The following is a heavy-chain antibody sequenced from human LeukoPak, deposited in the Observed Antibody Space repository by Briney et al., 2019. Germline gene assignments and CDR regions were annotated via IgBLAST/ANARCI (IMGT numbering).Heavy chain of an antibody. D-gene: IGHD3-22*01. Sequence: GASVKVCCKASGYTFTSYGISWVRQAPGQGLEWMGWISAYNGNTNYAQKLQGRVTMTTDTSTSTAYMELRSLRSDDTAVYYCARAGYYDSSAPAHPDYWGQGTLVTVSS. V-gene: IGHV1-18*01. CDR2: ISAYNGNT. CDR1: GYTFTSYG. CDR3: ARAGYYDSSAPAHPDY. J-gene: IGHJ4*02.